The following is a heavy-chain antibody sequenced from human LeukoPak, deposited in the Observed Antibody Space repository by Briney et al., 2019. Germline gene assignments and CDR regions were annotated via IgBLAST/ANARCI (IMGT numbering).Heavy chain of an antibody. V-gene: IGHV1-24*01. CDR1: GYTLTELS. Sequence: ASVKVSCKVSGYTLTELSMHWVRQAPGKGLEWMGGFDPEDGETIYAQKFQGRVTMTEDTSTDTAYMELSSLRSEDTAVYYCATSVWGSYRWEHWGQGTLVTVSS. D-gene: IGHD3-16*02. J-gene: IGHJ1*01. CDR2: FDPEDGET. CDR3: ATSVWGSYRWEH.